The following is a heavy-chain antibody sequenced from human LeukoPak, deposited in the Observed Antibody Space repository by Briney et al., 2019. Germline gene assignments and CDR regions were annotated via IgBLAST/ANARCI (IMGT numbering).Heavy chain of an antibody. CDR3: AHSGYYDSSGYYYPYFDY. CDR1: GFPLSTSGVG. Sequence: SGPTLVNPTQTLTLTCTFSGFPLSTSGVGVGWIRQPPGRALEWLALIYWDGDKRYSPSLKSRLTITKDTSKNQVVLTMTNMDPVDTATYYCAHSGYYDSSGYYYPYFDYWGQGTLVTVSS. V-gene: IGHV2-5*02. CDR2: IYWDGDK. D-gene: IGHD3-22*01. J-gene: IGHJ4*02.